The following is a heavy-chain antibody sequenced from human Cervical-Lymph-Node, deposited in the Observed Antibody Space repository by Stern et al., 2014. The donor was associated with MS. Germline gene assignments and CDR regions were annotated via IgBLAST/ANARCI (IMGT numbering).Heavy chain of an antibody. CDR3: AGAIGKYELLESFDM. Sequence: QVQLVESGPGLVKPSQTLSLACAVSGASVGGGAWYWSWIRQPPGKGLEWLGHIYYSGTTYYKPPHKSRLIISLDTAKNQFSLKLTSVTAADTAGYYCAGAIGKYELLESFDMWGQGTMVTVAS. J-gene: IGHJ3*02. CDR2: IYYSGTT. D-gene: IGHD1-1*01. V-gene: IGHV4-30-4*01. CDR1: GASVGGGAWY.